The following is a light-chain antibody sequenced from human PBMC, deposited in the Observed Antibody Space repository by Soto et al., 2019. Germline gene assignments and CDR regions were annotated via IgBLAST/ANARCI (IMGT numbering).Light chain of an antibody. Sequence: QSVLTQPASVSGSPGQSITISCTGNSSDVGGYDFVSWYQHHPGKAPRLIIYQVTNRPSGVSDRFSGSKSGNTASLTISGLQAEDEADYYCCSFTSTTARVFGGGTKLTVL. J-gene: IGLJ3*02. CDR3: CSFTSTTARV. CDR2: QVT. V-gene: IGLV2-14*01. CDR1: SSDVGGYDF.